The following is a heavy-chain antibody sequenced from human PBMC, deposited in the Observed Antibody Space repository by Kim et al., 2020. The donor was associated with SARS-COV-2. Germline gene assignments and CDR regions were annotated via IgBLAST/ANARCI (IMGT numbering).Heavy chain of an antibody. D-gene: IGHD2-8*01. CDR1: GYTFTSNY. CDR3: ARGRSNFRYGMDV. V-gene: IGHV1-2*02. Sequence: ASVKVSCKASGYTFTSNYMHWVRQAPGQGLEWMGWINPNGDVTKYAQKFQGRVIMTSDTSIGTAYLELTGLTSDDTAFYFCARGRSNFRYGMDVWGQGT. CDR2: INPNGDVT. J-gene: IGHJ6*02.